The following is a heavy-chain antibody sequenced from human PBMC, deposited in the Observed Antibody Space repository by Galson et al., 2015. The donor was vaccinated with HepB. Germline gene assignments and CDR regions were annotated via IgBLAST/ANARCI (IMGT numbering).Heavy chain of an antibody. J-gene: IGHJ6*03. CDR1: GFTFSSYA. CDR2: ISGSGDNT. CDR3: AKDLTIFGVVIIPSVPSPENYYYMDV. V-gene: IGHV3-23*01. Sequence: SLRLSCAASGFTFSSYAMRWVRQAPGKGLEWVSTISGSGDNTYYADSVKGRFTISRDNSKNTLYLQMNSLRAEDTAVYYCAKDLTIFGVVIIPSVPSPENYYYMDVWGKGTTVTVSS. D-gene: IGHD3-3*01.